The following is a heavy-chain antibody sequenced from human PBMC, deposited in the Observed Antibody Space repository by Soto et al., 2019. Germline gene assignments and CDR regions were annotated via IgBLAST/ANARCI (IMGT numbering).Heavy chain of an antibody. CDR2: HNSSSSNI. V-gene: IGHV3-21*04. D-gene: IGHD3-22*01. J-gene: IGHJ4*02. CDR1: GFTVSSYS. CDR3: RSRVHHSSGYHYASLDY. Sequence: GGSLRLSCAASGFTVSSYSMSWVRQAPGKGLEWVSAHNSSSSNIYSADAEKGRSTITRDNSKTPLYLQMRGMRAEDTAFYYCRSRVHHSSGYHYASLDYWGQGTLVTVSS.